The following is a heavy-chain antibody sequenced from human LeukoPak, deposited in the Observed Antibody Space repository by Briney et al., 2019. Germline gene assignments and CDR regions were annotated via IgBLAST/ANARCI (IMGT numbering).Heavy chain of an antibody. CDR3: AKVGYSSGWTRYYGMDV. CDR2: ISYDGSNK. V-gene: IGHV3-30-3*01. CDR1: GFTFSSYA. D-gene: IGHD6-19*01. J-gene: IGHJ6*02. Sequence: GMSLRLSCAASGFTFSSYAMHWVRQVPGKGLEWVAAISYDGSNKNYADSVKGRFTISRDNSNNTLYLQMNSLRPDDTAVYYCAKVGYSSGWTRYYGMDVWGQGTTVAVSS.